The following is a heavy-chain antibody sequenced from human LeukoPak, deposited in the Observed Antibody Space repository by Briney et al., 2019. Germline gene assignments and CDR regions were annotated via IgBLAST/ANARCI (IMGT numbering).Heavy chain of an antibody. D-gene: IGHD1-26*01. J-gene: IGHJ6*02. CDR1: GGSFSGHY. Sequence: SETLSLTCAVYGGSFSGHYWSWIRQPPGKGLEWIGTIFRIGSSYFNPSLKSRVTISVDTSKNQFSLKLSSVTAADTAVYYCARGWELLYGLDVWGQGTTVTVSS. CDR2: IFRIGSS. CDR3: ARGWELLYGLDV. V-gene: IGHV4-34*01.